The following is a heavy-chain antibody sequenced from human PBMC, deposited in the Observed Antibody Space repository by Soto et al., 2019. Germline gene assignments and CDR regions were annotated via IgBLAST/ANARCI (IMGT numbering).Heavy chain of an antibody. Sequence: EVQLVESGGGLVQPGRSLRLSCVASGFTADDYAMHWVRQAPGKGLEWVSGISSNSDTIDYADSVKGRFTISRDNAKKSLFLQMNRLRPEDTALYYCAKDMKWGGMTTIHYFDSWGQGTLVTVSS. J-gene: IGHJ4*02. CDR3: AKDMKWGGMTTIHYFDS. CDR2: ISSNSDTI. D-gene: IGHD4-17*01. V-gene: IGHV3-9*02. CDR1: GFTADDYA.